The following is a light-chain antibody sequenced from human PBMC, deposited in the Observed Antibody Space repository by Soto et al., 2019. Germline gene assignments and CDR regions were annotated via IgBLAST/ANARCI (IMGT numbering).Light chain of an antibody. CDR2: AAS. J-gene: IGKJ4*01. CDR3: QQANSFP. CDR1: QYISNW. V-gene: IGKV1-12*01. Sequence: DIQMTQSPSSVSASVGDRVTITCRASQYISNWLACYQQKPGKAPKLLIYAASSLVNGVPSRFSGSGSGTNFTLTISSLQPEDLATYYCQQANSFPFGGGTKVDIK.